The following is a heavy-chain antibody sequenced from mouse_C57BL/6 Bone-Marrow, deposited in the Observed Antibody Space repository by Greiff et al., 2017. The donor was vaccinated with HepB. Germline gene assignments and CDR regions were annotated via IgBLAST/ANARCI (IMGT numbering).Heavy chain of an antibody. CDR3: ARRGYDEGHYFDY. J-gene: IGHJ2*01. D-gene: IGHD2-2*01. V-gene: IGHV5-12*01. CDR1: GFTFSDYY. CDR2: ISNGGGST. Sequence: EVKLVESGGGLVQPGGSLKLSCAASGFTFSDYYMYWVRQTPEKRLEWVAYISNGGGSTYYPDTVKGRFTISRDNAKNTLYLQMSRLKSEDTAMYYCARRGYDEGHYFDYWGQGTTLTVSS.